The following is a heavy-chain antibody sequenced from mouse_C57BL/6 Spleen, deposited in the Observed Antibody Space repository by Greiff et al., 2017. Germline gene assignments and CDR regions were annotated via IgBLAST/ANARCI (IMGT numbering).Heavy chain of an antibody. V-gene: IGHV10-3*01. CDR2: IRSKSSNYAT. CDR1: GFTFNTYA. Sequence: EVKLMESGGGLVQPKGSLKLSCAASGFTFNTYAMHWVRQAPGKGLEWVARIRSKSSNYATYYADSVKDRFTISRDDSQSMLYLQMNNLKTEDTAIYFCVRDLEGDNARDFEMWGTGTTVTVSS. D-gene: IGHD2-13*01. J-gene: IGHJ1*03. CDR3: VRDLEGDNARDFEM.